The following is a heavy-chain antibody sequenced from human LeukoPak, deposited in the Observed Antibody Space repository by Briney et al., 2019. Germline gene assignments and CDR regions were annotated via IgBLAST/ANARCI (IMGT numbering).Heavy chain of an antibody. D-gene: IGHD1-1*01. V-gene: IGHV3-74*01. CDR3: TTATGTLRWYFDL. CDR2: INSDGSST. CDR1: GFTFDDYG. J-gene: IGHJ2*01. Sequence: GGSLRLSCAASGFTFDDYGMSWVRQAPGKGLEWVSRINSDGSSTSYADSVKGRFTISRDNARNTLYLQMNSLKTEDTAVYYCTTATGTLRWYFDLWGRGTLVTVSS.